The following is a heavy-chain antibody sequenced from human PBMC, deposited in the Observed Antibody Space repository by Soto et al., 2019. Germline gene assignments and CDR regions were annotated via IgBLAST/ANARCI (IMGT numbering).Heavy chain of an antibody. CDR3: ARGVPESNAYYYYMDV. Sequence: QVQLLQSGGEVRKPGASVKVSCKASGYTFSKYGISWVRQARGQGLEWMAWIDPSNGNTNYAQKSQGRVTLTTDTSTTTAYMDLRSVNSDDTAVYFCARGVPESNAYYYYMDVWGKGTTVTVSS. CDR2: IDPSNGNT. J-gene: IGHJ6*03. V-gene: IGHV1-18*01. CDR1: GYTFSKYG.